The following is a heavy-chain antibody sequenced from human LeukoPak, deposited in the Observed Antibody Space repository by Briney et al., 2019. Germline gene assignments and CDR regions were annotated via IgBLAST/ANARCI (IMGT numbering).Heavy chain of an antibody. Sequence: SETLSLTCTVSGDSISSSNSYWGWIRQPPGKGLEWFGTIYYSGSTYYNPSLKSRASISLDTSKKQFSLKLTSVTAADTAVYYCARRPAIIMDRGVVYYFDSWGQGILVTVSS. CDR3: ARRPAIIMDRGVVYYFDS. V-gene: IGHV4-39*01. CDR2: IYYSGST. J-gene: IGHJ4*02. D-gene: IGHD3-10*01. CDR1: GDSISSSNSY.